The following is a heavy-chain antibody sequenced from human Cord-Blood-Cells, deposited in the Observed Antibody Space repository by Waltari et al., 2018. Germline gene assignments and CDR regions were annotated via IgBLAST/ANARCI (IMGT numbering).Heavy chain of an antibody. CDR3: ARVPLLTGASDY. D-gene: IGHD1-20*01. CDR1: GYSISSGYY. J-gene: IGHJ4*02. Sequence: QVQLQESGPGLVKPSETLSLTCAVSGYSISSGYYWGWIRQPPGKGLEWIGSIYHSGSTYYNPSLKSRVTISGDTSKNQFSLKLSSVTAADTAVYYCARVPLLTGASDYWGQGTLVTVSS. CDR2: IYHSGST. V-gene: IGHV4-38-2*01.